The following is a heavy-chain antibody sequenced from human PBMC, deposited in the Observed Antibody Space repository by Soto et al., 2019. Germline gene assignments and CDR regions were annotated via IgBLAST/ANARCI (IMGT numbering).Heavy chain of an antibody. CDR2: IYYSGST. Sequence: QVQLQESGPGLVKPSETLSLTCTVSGGSISSYYWSWIRQPPGKGLEWIGYIYYSGSTNYNPSLKSRVTRSVDTSKTQCSLKLSSVTAADTAVYYCARYYYDSSGYSFYFDYWGQGTLVTVSS. J-gene: IGHJ4*02. CDR1: GGSISSYY. D-gene: IGHD3-22*01. CDR3: ARYYYDSSGYSFYFDY. V-gene: IGHV4-59*01.